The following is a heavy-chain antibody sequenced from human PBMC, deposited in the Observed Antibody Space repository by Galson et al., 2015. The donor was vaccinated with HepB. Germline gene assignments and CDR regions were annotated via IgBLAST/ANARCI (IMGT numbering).Heavy chain of an antibody. Sequence: SVKVSCKASGYTFINYGISWVRQAPGQGLEWMAWISTYNGNTNYAQKFQGRLTMTTETSTGTAYMELRSLISDDTAVYYCATARYSTSPPDKWGQGTLVTVSS. CDR3: ATARYSTSPPDK. CDR1: GYTFINYG. V-gene: IGHV1-18*01. J-gene: IGHJ4*02. CDR2: ISTYNGNT. D-gene: IGHD2-2*01.